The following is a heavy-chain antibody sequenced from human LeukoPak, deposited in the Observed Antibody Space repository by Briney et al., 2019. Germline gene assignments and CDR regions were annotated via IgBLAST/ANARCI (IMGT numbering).Heavy chain of an antibody. Sequence: GRSLRLSCAASGFTFGNHVMHWVRQAPGKGLEWVSAIDWRGGTSAYAVSVKGRFTISRDNAKNTVYLQMSSLRAEDTAVYYCAREGVFCVRNCISNSGARFDPWGQGTLVTVSS. J-gene: IGHJ5*02. CDR2: IDWRGGTS. CDR1: GFTFGNHV. CDR3: AREGVFCVRNCISNSGARFDP. V-gene: IGHV3-20*04. D-gene: IGHD2-2*01.